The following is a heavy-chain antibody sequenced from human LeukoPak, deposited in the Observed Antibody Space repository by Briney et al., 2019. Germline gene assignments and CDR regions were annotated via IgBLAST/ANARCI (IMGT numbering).Heavy chain of an antibody. J-gene: IGHJ5*02. CDR3: ARQHVDTAINWFDP. V-gene: IGHV4-30-2*01. D-gene: IGHD5-18*01. CDR1: GGSISSGGYS. CDR2: IYHSGST. Sequence: PSETLSLTCAVSGGSISSGGYSWSWIRQPPGKGLEWIGYIYHSGSTYYNPSLKSRVTISVDRSKNQFSLKLSSVTAADTAVYYCARQHVDTAINWFDPWGQGTLVTVSS.